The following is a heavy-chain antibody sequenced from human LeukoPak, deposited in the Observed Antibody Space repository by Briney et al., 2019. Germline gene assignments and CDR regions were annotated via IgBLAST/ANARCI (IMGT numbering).Heavy chain of an antibody. CDR3: ARGPRPGPRGWYGVDY. CDR1: GFTFSSYW. V-gene: IGHV3-7*01. D-gene: IGHD6-19*01. Sequence: GGSLRLSCAASGFTFSSYWMSWVRQAPGKGLEWVANIKQDGSEKYYVDSVKGRFTTSRDNAKNSLYLQMNSLRAEDTAVYYCARGPRPGPRGWYGVDYWGQGTLVTVSS. CDR2: IKQDGSEK. J-gene: IGHJ4*02.